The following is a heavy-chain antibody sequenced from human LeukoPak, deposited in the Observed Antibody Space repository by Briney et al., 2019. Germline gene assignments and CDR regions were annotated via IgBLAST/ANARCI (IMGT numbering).Heavy chain of an antibody. V-gene: IGHV3-66*01. Sequence: GSLRLSCAASGLTVGSNYMSWVRQAPGKGLEWVSVIYSGGSTYYTASVKGRFTISRDNSKNTLYLQMNSLRAEDTAVYYCARSNCNSCYLGVWYYFDYWGQGALVTVSS. J-gene: IGHJ4*02. CDR3: ARSNCNSCYLGVWYYFDY. CDR1: GLTVGSNY. D-gene: IGHD1/OR15-1a*01. CDR2: IYSGGST.